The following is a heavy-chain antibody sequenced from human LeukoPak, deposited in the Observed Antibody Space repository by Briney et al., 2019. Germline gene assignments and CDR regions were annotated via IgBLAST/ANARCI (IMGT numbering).Heavy chain of an antibody. V-gene: IGHV4-34*01. D-gene: IGHD2-2*01. Sequence: SETLSLTCAVYGGSFSGYYWSWIRQPPGKGLEWIGEINHSGSTNYNPSLKSRVTISVDTSKNQFSLKLSSVTAADTAVYYCARFSVVVSAANESPDSYYFDYWGQGTLVTVSS. J-gene: IGHJ4*02. CDR1: GGSFSGYY. CDR3: ARFSVVVSAANESPDSYYFDY. CDR2: INHSGST.